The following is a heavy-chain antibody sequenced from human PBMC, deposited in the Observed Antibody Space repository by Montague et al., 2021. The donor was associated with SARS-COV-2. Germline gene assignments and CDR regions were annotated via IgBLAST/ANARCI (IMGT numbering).Heavy chain of an antibody. CDR2: IFYSGTT. D-gene: IGHD3-16*02. CDR3: ARHVTFGGVVVALDY. J-gene: IGHJ4*02. CDR1: GASISSSENS. Sequence: ECQSLVYTVSGASISSSENSWGWIRQSPGKGLEWFGSIFYSGTTYFNPSLRSRIAISVDTSKNQFSLKVTSVTAADTAVYYCARHVTFGGVVVALDYWGQGHLVSVSS. V-gene: IGHV4-39*01.